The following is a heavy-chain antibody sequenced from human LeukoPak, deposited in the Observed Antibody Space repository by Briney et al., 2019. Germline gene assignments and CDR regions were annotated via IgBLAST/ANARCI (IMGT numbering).Heavy chain of an antibody. D-gene: IGHD3-10*01. Sequence: SETLSLTCTVSGGSISSVDYYRSWIRQPPGKDLDWIGYIYYTGNTYYNPSLKSRVTISLDTSKNQFSLKLSSVTAADTAVYYCARVYGSGTSRGFDPWGQGTLVTVSS. V-gene: IGHV4-30-4*08. J-gene: IGHJ5*02. CDR1: GGSISSVDYY. CDR3: ARVYGSGTSRGFDP. CDR2: IYYTGNT.